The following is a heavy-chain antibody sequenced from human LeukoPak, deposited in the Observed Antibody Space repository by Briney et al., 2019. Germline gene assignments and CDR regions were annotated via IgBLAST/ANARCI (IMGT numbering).Heavy chain of an antibody. CDR2: ISGSGGST. V-gene: IGHV3-23*01. CDR1: GFTFSSYG. D-gene: IGHD6-19*01. CDR3: AKVWLTRGWYYFDY. J-gene: IGHJ4*02. Sequence: GRSLRLSCAASGFTFSSYGMHWVRQAPGKGLEWVSAISGSGGSTYYADSVKGRFTISRDNSKNTLYLQMNSLRAEDTAVYYCAKVWLTRGWYYFDYWGQGTLVTVSS.